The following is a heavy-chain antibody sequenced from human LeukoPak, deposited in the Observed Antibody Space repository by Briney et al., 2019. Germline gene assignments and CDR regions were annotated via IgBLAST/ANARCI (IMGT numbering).Heavy chain of an antibody. D-gene: IGHD2-15*01. CDR3: ARDTRWFDP. CDR2: IYYSGST. CDR1: GGSISSYY. Sequence: SETLSLTCTVSGGSISSYYWSWIRQPHGNGLEWIGYIYYSGSTNYNPSLKSRVTISVDTSKNQFSLKLSSVTAADTAVYYCARDTRWFDPWGQGTLVTVSS. V-gene: IGHV4-59*01. J-gene: IGHJ5*02.